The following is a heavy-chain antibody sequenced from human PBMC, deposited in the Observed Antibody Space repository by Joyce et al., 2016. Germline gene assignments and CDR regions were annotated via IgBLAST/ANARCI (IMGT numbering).Heavy chain of an antibody. J-gene: IGHJ6*02. CDR3: ARGLGTPYGMDV. Sequence: QVQLQESGPGLVKPSETLSLTCTVSGGSISIHYWSWIRQPPGKRLEWMGYIYYSGSTNYNPSLKSRVTCSVDTSKNQFSLKLRSVSAADTAVYYCARGLGTPYGMDVWGQGTTVTVSS. CDR2: IYYSGST. D-gene: IGHD7-27*01. V-gene: IGHV4-59*11. CDR1: GGSISIHY.